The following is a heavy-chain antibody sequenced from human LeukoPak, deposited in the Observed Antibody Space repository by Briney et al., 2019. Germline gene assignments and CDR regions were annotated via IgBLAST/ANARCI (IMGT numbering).Heavy chain of an antibody. CDR1: GFTISSYA. D-gene: IGHD3-10*01. V-gene: IGHV3-30*04. J-gene: IGHJ3*02. Sequence: GRSLRLSCAASGFTISSYAMQWVRQAPGKGLEWATVISYDGTNKYSADSLKGRFTISRDNSKNTLYLQMNSLRVEDTAVYYCARGTYYGSGRAGAFDIWGQGTMVTVSS. CDR3: ARGTYYGSGRAGAFDI. CDR2: ISYDGTNK.